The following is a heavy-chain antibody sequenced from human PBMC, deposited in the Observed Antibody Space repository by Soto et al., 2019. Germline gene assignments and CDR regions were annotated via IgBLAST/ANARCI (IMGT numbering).Heavy chain of an antibody. CDR3: ATDHLETTVTTPSY. J-gene: IGHJ4*02. CDR1: GFTFSSYG. Sequence: QVQLVESGGGVAQPGRSLRLSCAASGFTFSSYGMHWVRQAPGKVLEWVAVISYDGNKKYYADPVKGRFTISRDNFKNTLYLQMDRLRAEDTAMYYYATDHLETTVTTPSYWGQGALVTVSS. V-gene: IGHV3-30*03. D-gene: IGHD4-17*01. CDR2: ISYDGNKK.